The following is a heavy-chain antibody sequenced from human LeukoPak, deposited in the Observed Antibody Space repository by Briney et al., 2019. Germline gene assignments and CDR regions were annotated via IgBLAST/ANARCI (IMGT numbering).Heavy chain of an antibody. Sequence: SETLSLTCSFSGVSITTSYWSWIRQPPGKGLEWIGFIHYSGSTNYNPSLKSRATISADTSNNQFSLKVTSVTAADTAVYYCARGYYDSSGYSNTFDIWGKGTTVTVSS. J-gene: IGHJ3*02. CDR1: GVSITTSY. D-gene: IGHD3-22*01. CDR2: IHYSGST. CDR3: ARGYYDSSGYSNTFDI. V-gene: IGHV4-59*01.